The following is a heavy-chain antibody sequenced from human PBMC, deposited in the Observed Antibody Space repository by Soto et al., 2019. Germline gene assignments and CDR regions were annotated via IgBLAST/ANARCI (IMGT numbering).Heavy chain of an antibody. CDR2: IYPGDSDT. CDR3: ARQSQQLVLYYGMDV. V-gene: IGHV5-51*01. D-gene: IGHD6-13*01. Sequence: PGESLKISCKGSGYTFTDYWIGWVRQLPGKGLEWMGIIYPGDSDTRYSPSFQGQVTISADKSISTAYLQWSSLKASDTAMYYCARQSQQLVLYYGMDVWGQGTTVTVSS. CDR1: GYTFTDYW. J-gene: IGHJ6*02.